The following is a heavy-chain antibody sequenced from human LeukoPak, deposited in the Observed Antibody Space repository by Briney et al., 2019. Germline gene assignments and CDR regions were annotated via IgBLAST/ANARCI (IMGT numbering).Heavy chain of an antibody. D-gene: IGHD3-10*01. CDR3: AKQLWFGEFYYFDY. Sequence: GGSLRLSCAASGFTFDGYGMSWVRQAPGKGLEWVSGVNWNGGSTGYADSVKGRFTISRDNAKNSLYLQMNSLRAEDTALYYCAKQLWFGEFYYFDYWGQGTLVTVSS. CDR1: GFTFDGYG. V-gene: IGHV3-20*04. CDR2: VNWNGGST. J-gene: IGHJ4*02.